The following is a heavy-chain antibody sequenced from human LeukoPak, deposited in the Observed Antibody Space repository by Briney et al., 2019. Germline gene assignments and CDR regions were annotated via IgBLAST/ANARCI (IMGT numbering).Heavy chain of an antibody. CDR2: ISGSGGST. CDR1: GFTFSSYA. D-gene: IGHD3-22*01. CDR3: AEGGVRYDSSGYYFHFDY. Sequence: QTGGSLRLSCAASGFTFSSYAMSWVRQAPGKGLEWVSAISGSGGSTYYADSVKGRFTISRDNSKNTLYLQMNSLRAEDTAVYYCAEGGVRYDSSGYYFHFDYWGQGTLVTVSS. V-gene: IGHV3-23*01. J-gene: IGHJ4*02.